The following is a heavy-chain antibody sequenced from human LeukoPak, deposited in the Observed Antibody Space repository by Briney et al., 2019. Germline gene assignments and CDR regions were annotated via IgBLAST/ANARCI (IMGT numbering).Heavy chain of an antibody. CDR3: ASPGGTIFEGFDY. Sequence: ASVKVSCKASGYTFTGYYMHWVRQAPGQGLEWTGWINPNSGGTNYAQKFQGRVTMTRDTSISTAYMELSRLRSDDTAVYYCASPGGTIFEGFDYWGQGTLVTVSS. CDR1: GYTFTGYY. V-gene: IGHV1-2*02. J-gene: IGHJ4*02. CDR2: INPNSGGT. D-gene: IGHD3-9*01.